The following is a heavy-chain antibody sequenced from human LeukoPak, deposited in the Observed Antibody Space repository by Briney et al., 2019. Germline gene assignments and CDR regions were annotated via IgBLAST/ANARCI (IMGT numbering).Heavy chain of an antibody. V-gene: IGHV1-69*04. CDR2: IIPILGIA. CDR1: GGTFSSYA. CDR3: AREGGYDSSGCYEWKIQALTAGPDY. Sequence: SVKVSCKASGGTFSSYAISWVRQAPGQGLEWMGRIIPILGIANYAQKFQGRVTITADKSTSTAYMELSSLRSEDTAVYYCAREGGYDSSGCYEWKIQALTAGPDYWGQGTLVTVSS. D-gene: IGHD3-22*01. J-gene: IGHJ4*02.